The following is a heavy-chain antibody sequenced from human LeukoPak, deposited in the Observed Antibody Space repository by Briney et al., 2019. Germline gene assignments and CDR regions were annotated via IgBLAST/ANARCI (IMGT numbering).Heavy chain of an antibody. Sequence: SETLSLTCTVSGGSISSSSYYWGWIRQPPGKGLEWIGSIYYSGSTYYNPSLKSRVTISVDTSKNQFSLNLSSVTAADTAVYYCARQEIGLRSFDPWGQGTLVTVSS. J-gene: IGHJ5*02. CDR3: ARQEIGLRSFDP. V-gene: IGHV4-39*01. CDR2: IYYSGST. D-gene: IGHD3/OR15-3a*01. CDR1: GGSISSSSYY.